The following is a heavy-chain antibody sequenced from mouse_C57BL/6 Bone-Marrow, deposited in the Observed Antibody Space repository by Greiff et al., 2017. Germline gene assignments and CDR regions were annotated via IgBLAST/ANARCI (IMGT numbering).Heavy chain of an antibody. CDR2: IYPGNSDT. V-gene: IGHV1-5*01. Sequence: VHVKQSGTVLARPGASVKMSCKTSGYTFTSYWMHWVKQRPGQGLEWIGAIYPGNSDTSYNQKFKGKAKLTAVTSASTAYMELSSLTTEDSAVYYCTSGGWEGGKRMDYWGQGTSVTVSS. CDR3: TSGGWEGGKRMDY. J-gene: IGHJ4*01. D-gene: IGHD3-3*01. CDR1: GYTFTSYW.